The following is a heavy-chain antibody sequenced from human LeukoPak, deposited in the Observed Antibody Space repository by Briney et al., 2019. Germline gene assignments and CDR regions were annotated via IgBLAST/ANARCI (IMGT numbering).Heavy chain of an antibody. Sequence: ASVKVSFKASGFTFINYYKHWVRQAPGQGLEWLGIINLSGGSTHYPQKFQDRVTMTRDTSTSTVYMELSSLRSEDTAVYYCARDLDYGEKSEDYWGQGTLVTVSS. CDR3: ARDLDYGEKSEDY. CDR2: INLSGGST. J-gene: IGHJ4*02. V-gene: IGHV1-46*01. D-gene: IGHD4/OR15-4a*01. CDR1: GFTFINYY.